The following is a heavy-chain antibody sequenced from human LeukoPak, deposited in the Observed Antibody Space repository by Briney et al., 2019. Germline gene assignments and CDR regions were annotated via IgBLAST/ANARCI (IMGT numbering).Heavy chain of an antibody. J-gene: IGHJ4*02. CDR2: IYPGDSDT. CDR1: GYSFSYYW. D-gene: IGHD6-13*01. V-gene: IGHV5-51*01. CDR3: ARAIAEKTGFDY. Sequence: PGESLKISCKGSGYSFSYYWIGWVRQMPGKGLERMGIIYPGDSDTRYSPSFQGQVTISADKSISTAYLRWSSLKASDTAMYYCARAIAEKTGFDYWGQGTLVTVSS.